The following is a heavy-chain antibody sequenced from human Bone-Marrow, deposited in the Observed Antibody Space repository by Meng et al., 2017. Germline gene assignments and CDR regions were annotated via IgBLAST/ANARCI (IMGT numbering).Heavy chain of an antibody. CDR2: IYYSGST. CDR1: GGSISSGGYY. V-gene: IGHV4-31*03. J-gene: IGHJ1*01. Sequence: QVPLRESGPGLVNPSQTLSLTCTVSGGSISSGGYYWSWIRQHPGKGLEWIGYIYYSGSTYYNPSLKSRVTISVDTSKNQFSLKLSSVTAADTAVYYCARGPLSAAGTMGYFQHWGQGTLVTVSS. CDR3: ARGPLSAAGTMGYFQH. D-gene: IGHD6-13*01.